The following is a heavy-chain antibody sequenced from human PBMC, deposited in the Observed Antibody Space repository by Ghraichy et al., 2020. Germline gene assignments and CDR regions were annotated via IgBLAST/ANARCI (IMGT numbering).Heavy chain of an antibody. V-gene: IGHV3-53*01. J-gene: IGHJ4*02. Sequence: GGSLRLSCAASGFTVRRKYMTWVRQAPGKGLEWVSLIYSGGSTYYADAVKGRFIISIDESKNTLYLQMNSLTAEDTAVYFCARDPSGSTGWAYFDYWGQGTPVTFSS. CDR2: IYSGGST. D-gene: IGHD6-19*01. CDR1: GFTVRRKY. CDR3: ARDPSGSTGWAYFDY.